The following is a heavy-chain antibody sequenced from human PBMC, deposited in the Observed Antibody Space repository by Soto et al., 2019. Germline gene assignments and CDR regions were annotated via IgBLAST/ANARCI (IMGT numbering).Heavy chain of an antibody. D-gene: IGHD2-15*01. J-gene: IGHJ4*02. V-gene: IGHV4-30-4*01. Sequence: QVQLQESGPGLVKPSQTLSLTCTVSGGSISSGDYYWSWIRQPPGKGLEWIGYIYYSGSTYYNPSLKSRVTISVDTSKNQFSLKLSSVTAADTAVYYCARVDTYCSGGSCYSWDYFDYWGQGTLVTVSS. CDR2: IYYSGST. CDR3: ARVDTYCSGGSCYSWDYFDY. CDR1: GGSISSGDYY.